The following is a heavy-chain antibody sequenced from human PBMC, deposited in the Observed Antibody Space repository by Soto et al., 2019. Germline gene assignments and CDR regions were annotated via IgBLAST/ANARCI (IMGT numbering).Heavy chain of an antibody. CDR1: GGSINTFY. V-gene: IGHV4-4*07. D-gene: IGHD5-12*01. Sequence: TSETLSLTCTVSGGSINTFYWSWVRQPAGKGLEWIGRIFSSGSTSFNPSLESRVAMSVDTSKNHFSLNLSSVTAADMAVYYCAREGSYSAYNFAHGIQLWSFDFWGQGALVTVSS. J-gene: IGHJ4*02. CDR3: AREGSYSAYNFAHGIQLWSFDF. CDR2: IFSSGST.